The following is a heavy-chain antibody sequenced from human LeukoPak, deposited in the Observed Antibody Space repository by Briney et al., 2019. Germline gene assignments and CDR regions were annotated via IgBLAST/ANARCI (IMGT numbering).Heavy chain of an antibody. CDR3: ARSRPFGIAVAAVDY. J-gene: IGHJ4*02. CDR1: GGSISSGSYY. V-gene: IGHV4-39*07. CDR2: IYHSGST. Sequence: SETLSLTCTVSGGSISSGSYYWGWIRQPPGKGLEWIGHIYHSGSTYYNPSLKSRVTISVDTSKNQFSLKLSSLTAADTAVYYCARSRPFGIAVAAVDYWGQGTLVTVSS. D-gene: IGHD6-19*01.